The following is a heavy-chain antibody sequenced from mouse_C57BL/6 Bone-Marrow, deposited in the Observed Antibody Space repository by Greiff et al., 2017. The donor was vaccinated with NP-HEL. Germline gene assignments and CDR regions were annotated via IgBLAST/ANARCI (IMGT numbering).Heavy chain of an antibody. CDR2: IDPSDSYT. J-gene: IGHJ2*01. Sequence: QVQLQQPGAELVMPGASVKLSCKASGYTFTSYWMHWVKQRPGQGLEWIGEIDPSDSYTNYNQKFKGKSTLTVDKSSSTAYMQLSSLTSEDSAVYYCARAGKDYYGSLYYFDYWGQGTTLTVSS. CDR3: ARAGKDYYGSLYYFDY. V-gene: IGHV1-69*01. D-gene: IGHD1-1*01. CDR1: GYTFTSYW.